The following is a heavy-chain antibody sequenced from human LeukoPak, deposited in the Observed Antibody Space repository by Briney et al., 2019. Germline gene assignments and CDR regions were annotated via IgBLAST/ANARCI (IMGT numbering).Heavy chain of an antibody. CDR2: IIPIFGTA. V-gene: IGHV1-69*13. Sequence: SVKVSCKASGYTFTNFAISWVRQAPGQGLEWMGGIIPIFGTANYAQKFQGRVTITADESTSTAYMELSSLRSEDTAVYYCAGGGDFWRLDPWGQGTLVTVSS. CDR1: GYTFTNFA. D-gene: IGHD3-3*01. J-gene: IGHJ5*02. CDR3: AGGGDFWRLDP.